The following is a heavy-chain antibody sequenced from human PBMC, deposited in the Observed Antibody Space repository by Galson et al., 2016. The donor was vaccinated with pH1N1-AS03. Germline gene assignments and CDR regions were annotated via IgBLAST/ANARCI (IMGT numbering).Heavy chain of an antibody. Sequence: SLRLSCAASGFTFTNYWMSWVRQAPGKGPEWVANINQDGAKHYYVDSVRGRFTISRDNAKNSIYLQMNSLRVEDTAVYYCARDMLRPVGGTIVDYWGQGTLVTVSS. J-gene: IGHJ4*02. V-gene: IGHV3-7*01. CDR1: GFTFTNYW. CDR3: ARDMLRPVGGTIVDY. D-gene: IGHD6-19*01. CDR2: INQDGAKH.